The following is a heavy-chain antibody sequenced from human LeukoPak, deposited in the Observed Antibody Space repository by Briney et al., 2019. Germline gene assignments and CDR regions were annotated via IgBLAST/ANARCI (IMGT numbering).Heavy chain of an antibody. CDR2: INHSGST. V-gene: IGHV4-34*01. Sequence: SETLSLTCAVYGGSFSGYYWSWIRQPPGKGLEWIGEINHSGSTNYNPSRKSRVTISVDTSKNQFSLKLSSVTAADTAVYYCARGEWLRSWFGYWGQGTLVTVSS. J-gene: IGHJ4*02. D-gene: IGHD5-12*01. CDR1: GGSFSGYY. CDR3: ARGEWLRSWFGY.